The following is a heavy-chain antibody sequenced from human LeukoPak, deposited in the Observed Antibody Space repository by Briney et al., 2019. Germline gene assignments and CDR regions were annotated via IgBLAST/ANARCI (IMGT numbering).Heavy chain of an antibody. V-gene: IGHV3-23*01. CDR2: ISGSGGST. CDR1: GFTFSSYA. Sequence: GGSLRLSCAASGFTFSSYAMSWVRQAPGKGLEWVSAISGSGGSTYYADSVKGRFTISRDNSKNTLYLQMNSLRAEDTAVYYCAKDLYYDYVWGSYPLDYWGQGTLVTVSS. D-gene: IGHD3-16*01. CDR3: AKDLYYDYVWGSYPLDY. J-gene: IGHJ4*02.